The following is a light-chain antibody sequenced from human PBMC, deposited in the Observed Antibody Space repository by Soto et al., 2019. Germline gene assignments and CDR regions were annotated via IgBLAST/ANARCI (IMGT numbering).Light chain of an antibody. J-gene: IGLJ1*01. CDR1: SSDVGDYNY. CDR3: SSYAGSNNFV. CDR2: DVT. Sequence: QSVLTQPPSASGSPGQSVTISCTGTSSDVGDYNYVSWYQQHPGKAPKLMIYDVTKRPSGVPDRFSGSKSGNTASLTVSGLQAEDEADYYCSSYAGSNNFVFGTGTKLTVL. V-gene: IGLV2-8*01.